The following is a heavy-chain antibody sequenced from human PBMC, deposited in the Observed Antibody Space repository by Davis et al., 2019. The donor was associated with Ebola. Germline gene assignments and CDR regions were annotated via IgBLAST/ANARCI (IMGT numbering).Heavy chain of an antibody. J-gene: IGHJ4*02. D-gene: IGHD2-2*01. CDR1: GGSISSYY. CDR3: ARVYCSSTSCYVDY. V-gene: IGHV4-59*08. CDR2: IYYSGST. Sequence: PGGSLRPSCTVSGGSISSYYWSWIRQPPGKGLEWIGYIYYSGSTNYNPSLKSRVPISVDTSKNQFSLKLSSVTAADTAVYYCARVYCSSTSCYVDYWGQGTLVTVSS.